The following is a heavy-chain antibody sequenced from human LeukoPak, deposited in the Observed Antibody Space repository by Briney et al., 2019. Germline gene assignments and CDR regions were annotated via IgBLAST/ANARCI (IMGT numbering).Heavy chain of an antibody. CDR3: AREPAAAGPAYYYYYMDV. Sequence: SETQSLTCTVSGGSINSSSYYWGWIRQPPGKGLEWIGSIFYSGNTYDNPSLKSRVTISVDTSKNQFSLKLNSVTAADTAVYYCAREPAAAGPAYYYYYMDVWGKGTTVTVSS. D-gene: IGHD6-13*01. CDR1: GGSINSSSYY. CDR2: IFYSGNT. V-gene: IGHV4-39*07. J-gene: IGHJ6*03.